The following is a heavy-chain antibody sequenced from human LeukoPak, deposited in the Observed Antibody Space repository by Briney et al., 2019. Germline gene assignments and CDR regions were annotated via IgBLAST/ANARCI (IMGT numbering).Heavy chain of an antibody. CDR3: ASQLDCGWYSAFVI. D-gene: IGHD6-19*01. J-gene: IGHJ3*02. V-gene: IGHV1-69*02. Sequence: GASVKVSCMASGGTFSSYTISWVRQAPGQGLEWMGRIIPILGIANYAQKFQGRVTITADKSTSTAYMELSSLRSEDTAVYYCASQLDCGWYSAFVIWGQGTMVTVSS. CDR2: IIPILGIA. CDR1: GGTFSSYT.